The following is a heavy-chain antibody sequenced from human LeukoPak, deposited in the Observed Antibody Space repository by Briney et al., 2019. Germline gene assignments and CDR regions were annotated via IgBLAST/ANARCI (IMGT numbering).Heavy chain of an antibody. D-gene: IGHD3-3*01. CDR3: ARHYDFWSGYYSDRFDP. J-gene: IGHJ5*02. CDR2: FYYSGST. V-gene: IGHV4-39*01. Sequence: SETLSLTCTVSGGSITSSNYYWGWIRQPPGKGLEWIGSFYYSGSTYYNPSLKSRVTISVDTSKNQFSLKLSSVTAADTAVYYCARHYDFWSGYYSDRFDPWGQGTLVTVSS. CDR1: GGSITSSNYY.